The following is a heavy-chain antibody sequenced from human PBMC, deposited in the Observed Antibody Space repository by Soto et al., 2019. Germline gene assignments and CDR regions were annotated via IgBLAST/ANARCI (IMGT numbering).Heavy chain of an antibody. Sequence: SETLSLTCTVSGGSTSSGGYYWSWIRQHPGKGLEWIGYIYYSGSTYYNPSLKSRVTISVDTSKNQFSLKLSSVTAADTAVYYCAREKGFGSTRRFDYWGQGTLVTVSS. V-gene: IGHV4-31*03. CDR1: GGSTSSGGYY. CDR3: AREKGFGSTRRFDY. CDR2: IYYSGST. D-gene: IGHD6-13*01. J-gene: IGHJ4*02.